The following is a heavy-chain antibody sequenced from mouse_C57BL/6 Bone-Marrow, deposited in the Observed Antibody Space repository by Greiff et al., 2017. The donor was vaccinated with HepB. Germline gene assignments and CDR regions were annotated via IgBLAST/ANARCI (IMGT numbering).Heavy chain of an antibody. D-gene: IGHD1-1*01. J-gene: IGHJ4*01. CDR2: INSDGGST. Sequence: EVKVVESGGGLVQPGESLKLSCESNEYEFPSHDMSWVRKTPEKRLELVAAINSDGGSTYYPDTMERRFIISRDNTKKTLYLQMSSLRSEDTALYYCAPPDYYGSSPYAMDYWGQGTSVTVSS. CDR3: APPDYYGSSPYAMDY. V-gene: IGHV5-2*01. CDR1: EYEFPSHD.